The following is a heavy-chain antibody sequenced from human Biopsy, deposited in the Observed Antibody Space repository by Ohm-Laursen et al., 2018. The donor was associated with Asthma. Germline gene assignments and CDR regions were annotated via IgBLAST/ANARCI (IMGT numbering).Heavy chain of an antibody. V-gene: IGHV3-30*18. J-gene: IGHJ4*02. CDR2: ISFDGSNK. Sequence: SLRLSCTASGFTFSNYGMHWVRQAPGKGLDWVAVISFDGSNKNYTDSVKGRFTISRDNSRNTLHLQMTGLRAEDTAVYYCAKDVFPGWELRRGPDYWGQGTLVTVSS. CDR3: AKDVFPGWELRRGPDY. CDR1: GFTFSNYG. D-gene: IGHD1-26*01.